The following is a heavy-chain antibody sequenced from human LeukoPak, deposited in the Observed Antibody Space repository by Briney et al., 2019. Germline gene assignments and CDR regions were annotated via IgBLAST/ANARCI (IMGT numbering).Heavy chain of an antibody. D-gene: IGHD1-7*01. CDR1: GFTVSSNY. Sequence: GGSLRLSCAASGFTVSSNYMSWVRQAPGKGLEWVSVIYSGGSTYYADSVKGRFTISRDNSENTLYLQMNSLRAEDTAVYYCARTPTNWNYELFDYWGQGTLVTVSS. CDR3: ARTPTNWNYELFDY. CDR2: IYSGGST. V-gene: IGHV3-66*02. J-gene: IGHJ4*02.